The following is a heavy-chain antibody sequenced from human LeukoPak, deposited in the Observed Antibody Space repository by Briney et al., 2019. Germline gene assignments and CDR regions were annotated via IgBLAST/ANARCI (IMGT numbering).Heavy chain of an antibody. CDR1: GFTFSSYG. D-gene: IGHD6-19*01. J-gene: IGHJ5*02. V-gene: IGHV3-30*02. CDR3: AKSGSEGWWLVDSISNWFDP. Sequence: GGSLRLSCAASGFTFSSYGMHWVRQAPGKGLEWVAFIRYDGSNKYYADSVKGRFTISRDNSKNTLYLQMNSLRAEDTAVYYCAKSGSEGWWLVDSISNWFDPWGQGTLVTVSS. CDR2: IRYDGSNK.